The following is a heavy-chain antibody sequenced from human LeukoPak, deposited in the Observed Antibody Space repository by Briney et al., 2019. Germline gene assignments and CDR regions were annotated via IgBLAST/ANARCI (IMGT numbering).Heavy chain of an antibody. CDR3: ARGLLWFGELSPHFDS. D-gene: IGHD3-10*01. V-gene: IGHV6-1*01. Sequence: SQTLSLTCAISGDSVSSNSAAWNWIRQSPSRGLEWLGRTYYRSKWYNDYAVSVKSQITINPDTSKNHVSLQLNSVTPEDTAVYYCARGLLWFGELSPHFDSWGQGTLVTVSS. J-gene: IGHJ4*02. CDR2: TYYRSKWYN. CDR1: GDSVSSNSAA.